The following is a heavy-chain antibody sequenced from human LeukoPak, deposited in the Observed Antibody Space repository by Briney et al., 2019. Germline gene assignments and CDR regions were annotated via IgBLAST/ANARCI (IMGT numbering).Heavy chain of an antibody. Sequence: GESLKISCKGSGYSFTSYWIGWVRQMPGKGLEWMGIIYPGDSDTRYSPSFQGQVTISADKSISTAYLQWSRLKASDTATYYCASRYNWNHGGFDAFDIWGQGTMVTVSS. J-gene: IGHJ3*02. V-gene: IGHV5-51*01. CDR1: GYSFTSYW. CDR3: ASRYNWNHGGFDAFDI. D-gene: IGHD1-20*01. CDR2: IYPGDSDT.